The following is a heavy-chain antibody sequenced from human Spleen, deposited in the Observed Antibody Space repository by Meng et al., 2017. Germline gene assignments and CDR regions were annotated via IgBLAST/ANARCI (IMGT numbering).Heavy chain of an antibody. CDR2: LIPIFRTA. V-gene: IGHV1-69*06. CDR3: ARASILTGYYIGLYYFDY. J-gene: IGHJ4*02. D-gene: IGHD3-9*01. CDR1: GGTFSSYA. Sequence: SVKVSCKASGGTFSSYAITWVRQAPGQGLEWMGGLIPIFRTANYAQKFQGRVTITADKSTSTDYMELISLRSEDTAVYYCARASILTGYYIGLYYFDYWGQGTLVTVSS.